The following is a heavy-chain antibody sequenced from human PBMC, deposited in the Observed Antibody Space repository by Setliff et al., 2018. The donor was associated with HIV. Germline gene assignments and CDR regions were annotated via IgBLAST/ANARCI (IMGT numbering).Heavy chain of an antibody. V-gene: IGHV4-31*03. J-gene: IGHJ5*02. Sequence: SETLSLTCTVSGGSITSGSDYWSWIRQPAGEGLEWIGYISYSGSTYYNPSLKSRVTISVDTSKNQFSLKLSSVTAADTAVYYCARGRDYGSGLRKDWFDPWGQGTLVTVSS. CDR3: ARGRDYGSGLRKDWFDP. D-gene: IGHD3-10*01. CDR2: ISYSGST. CDR1: GGSITSGSDY.